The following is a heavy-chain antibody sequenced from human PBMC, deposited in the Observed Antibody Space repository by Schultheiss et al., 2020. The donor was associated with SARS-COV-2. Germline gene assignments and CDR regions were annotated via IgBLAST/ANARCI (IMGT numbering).Heavy chain of an antibody. Sequence: SETLSLTCTVSGGSISSYYWSWIRQPPGKGLEWIGYIYYSGSTYYNPSLKSLVTISVDTSKNQFSLKLSSVTAADTAVYYCATQRDYSNQGDWFDPWGQGTLVTVSS. CDR3: ATQRDYSNQGDWFDP. D-gene: IGHD4-11*01. V-gene: IGHV4-59*12. CDR1: GGSISSYY. CDR2: IYYSGST. J-gene: IGHJ5*02.